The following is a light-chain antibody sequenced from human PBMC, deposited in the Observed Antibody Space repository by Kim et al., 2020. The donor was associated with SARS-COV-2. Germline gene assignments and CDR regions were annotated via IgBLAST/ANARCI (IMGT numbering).Light chain of an antibody. V-gene: IGLV3-1*01. CDR1: KVGDKY. J-gene: IGLJ2*01. CDR2: QNT. CDR3: QAWDSSIVV. Sequence: SYELTQPPSVSVSPGQTAIIMCSGDKVGDKYVSWYQQKPGQSPVLVIYQNTKRPSGIPERFSGTNSGNTATLTIRGTQALDEADYYSQAWDSSIVVFGGG.